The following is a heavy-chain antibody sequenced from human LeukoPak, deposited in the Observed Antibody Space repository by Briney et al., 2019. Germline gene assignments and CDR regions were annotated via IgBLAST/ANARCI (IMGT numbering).Heavy chain of an antibody. D-gene: IGHD5-24*01. V-gene: IGHV3-7*01. CDR1: GFSFSDYW. CDR2: VKPDGSEK. CDR3: ANLWEMGY. Sequence: PGGSLRLSCAASGFSFSDYWMSWVRQAPGKGLEWVDNVKPDGSEKYYVDSVKGRFTISRDNARNSLYLQMDSLRAEDTAVYYCANLWEMGYWGQGTLVTVSS. J-gene: IGHJ4*02.